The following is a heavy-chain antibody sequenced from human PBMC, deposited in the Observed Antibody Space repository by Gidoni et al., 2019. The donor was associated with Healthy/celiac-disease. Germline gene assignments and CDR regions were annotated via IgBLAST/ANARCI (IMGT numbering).Heavy chain of an antibody. CDR3: TRAYDFWSGYRYYFDY. CDR1: GFSFGDYA. CDR2: IRSKAYGGTT. D-gene: IGHD3-3*01. J-gene: IGHJ4*02. V-gene: IGHV3-49*05. Sequence: EVQLVESGGGWVKPGRSLSLSCTAFGFSFGDYALSWFRQAPGKGLEWVGFIRSKAYGGTTEYAASVKGRFTISRDDSKSIAYLQMNSLKTEDTAVYYCTRAYDFWSGYRYYFDYWGQGTLVTVSS.